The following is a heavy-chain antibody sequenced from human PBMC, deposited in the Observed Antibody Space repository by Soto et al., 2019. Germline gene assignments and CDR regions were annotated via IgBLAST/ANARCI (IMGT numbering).Heavy chain of an antibody. D-gene: IGHD3-22*01. J-gene: IGHJ6*02. CDR1: GYTFTDYG. CDR2: ISAYNGDT. CDR3: ARGGYYDSSGSRNYHYYGMNV. Sequence: ASVKVSCKASGYTFTDYGFSWVRQAPGRGLEWLGWISAYNGDTHYSQILQGRVSMTTDTSSNTAYMELRSLRSDDTAMYYCARGGYYDSSGSRNYHYYGMNVWGQGTTVTVSS. V-gene: IGHV1-18*01.